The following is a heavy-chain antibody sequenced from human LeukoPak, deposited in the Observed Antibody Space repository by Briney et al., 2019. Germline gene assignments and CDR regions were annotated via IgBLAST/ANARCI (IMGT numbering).Heavy chain of an antibody. Sequence: GGSLRLSCAASGFTFSSYSMNWVRQAPGKGLEWVSSISSSSSYIYYADSVKGRFTISRDNAKNSLYLQMNSLRAEDTAVYYCARTDYGSGSYHYSLFDYWGQGTLVTVSS. CDR2: ISSSSSYI. V-gene: IGHV3-21*01. CDR1: GFTFSSYS. J-gene: IGHJ4*02. D-gene: IGHD3-10*01. CDR3: ARTDYGSGSYHYSLFDY.